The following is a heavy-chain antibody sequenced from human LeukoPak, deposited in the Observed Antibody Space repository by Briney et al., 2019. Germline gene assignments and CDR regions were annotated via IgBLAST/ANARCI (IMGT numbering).Heavy chain of an antibody. V-gene: IGHV3-23*01. J-gene: IGHJ4*02. CDR3: AKDATPWRSLYYFDY. D-gene: IGHD6-13*01. Sequence: GGSLRLSYAASGFTFSSYAMSWVRQAPGKGLEWVSAISCSGGSTYYADSVKGRFTISRNNSKNMLYLQMNSLRAEDTAVYYCAKDATPWRSLYYFDYWGQGTLVTVSS. CDR2: ISCSGGST. CDR1: GFTFSSYA.